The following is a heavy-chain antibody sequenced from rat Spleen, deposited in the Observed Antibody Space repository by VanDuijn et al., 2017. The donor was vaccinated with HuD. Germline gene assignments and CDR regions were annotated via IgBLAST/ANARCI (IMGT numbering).Heavy chain of an antibody. CDR1: GFNFNDYW. CDR2: INKDSSTI. D-gene: IGHD1-4*01. CDR3: VREASGINY. J-gene: IGHJ2*01. Sequence: EVKLVESGGGLVQPGRSFKLSCAASGFNFNDYWMGWVRQAPGKGLEWIGEINKDSSTIKYSPSLKDKFTISRDNAQNTLYLQMSKLGSEDTAIYYCVREASGINYWGQGVMVTVSS. V-gene: IGHV4-2*01.